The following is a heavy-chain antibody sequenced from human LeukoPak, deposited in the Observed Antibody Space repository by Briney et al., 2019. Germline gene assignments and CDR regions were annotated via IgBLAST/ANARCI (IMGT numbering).Heavy chain of an antibody. D-gene: IGHD3-16*01. J-gene: IGHJ6*03. CDR1: GFTFSNYR. CDR2: ISRSSSTI. Sequence: GGSLRLSCAASGFTFSNYRMNWVRQAPGKGLEWVSFISRSSSTIYYADSVKGRFTISRDNAKNSLYLQMNSLRDEDTAVYYCGRDADDFGYYYMDVGGKGPTVTVAS. CDR3: GRDADDFGYYYMDV. V-gene: IGHV3-48*02.